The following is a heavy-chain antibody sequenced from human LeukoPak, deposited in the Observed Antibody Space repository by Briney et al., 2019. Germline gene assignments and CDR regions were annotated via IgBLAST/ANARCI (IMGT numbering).Heavy chain of an antibody. V-gene: IGHV3-23*01. D-gene: IGHD4-17*01. CDR3: AKELYAGDYV. Sequence: GGSLRLSCAASGFTVSSNYMSWVRQAPGKGLEWVSAISGSGGSTYYADSVKGRFTISRDNSKNTLYLQMNSLRAEDTAVYYCAKELYAGDYVWGQGTLVTVSS. CDR2: ISGSGGST. CDR1: GFTVSSNY. J-gene: IGHJ1*01.